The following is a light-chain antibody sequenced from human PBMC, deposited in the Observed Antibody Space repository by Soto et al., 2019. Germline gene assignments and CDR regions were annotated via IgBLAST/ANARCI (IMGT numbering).Light chain of an antibody. V-gene: IGLV4-69*01. CDR3: QTWGTGIRV. CDR2: LNSDGSH. CDR1: SGHSSYA. J-gene: IGLJ3*02. Sequence: QSVLTQSPSASASLGASVKLTCTLSSGHSSYAIAWHQQQPEKGPRYLMNLNSDGSHSKGDRIPDRFSGSSSGAERYLTISSLQSEDEADYYCQTWGTGIRVFGGGTKLTVL.